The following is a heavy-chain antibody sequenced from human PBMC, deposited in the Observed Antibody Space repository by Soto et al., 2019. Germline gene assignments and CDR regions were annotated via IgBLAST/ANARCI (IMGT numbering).Heavy chain of an antibody. CDR2: IYYSGST. CDR1: GGSISSYY. J-gene: IGHJ4*02. D-gene: IGHD6-19*01. CDR3: ARDRGAGRGWYFDY. V-gene: IGHV4-59*01. Sequence: QVQLQESGPGLVKPSETLSLTCTVSGGSISSYYWSWIRQPPGKGLEWIGYIYYSGSTNYNPSLKSRVTISVDTSKNQFSLKLSSVTAADTAVYYCARDRGAGRGWYFDYWGQGTLVTVSS.